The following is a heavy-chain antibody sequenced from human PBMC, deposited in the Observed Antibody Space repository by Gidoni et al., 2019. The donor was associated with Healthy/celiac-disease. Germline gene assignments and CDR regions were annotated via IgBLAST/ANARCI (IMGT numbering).Heavy chain of an antibody. CDR1: GGSISRSNW. CDR2: IYHSGST. V-gene: IGHV4-4*02. D-gene: IGHD5-12*01. J-gene: IGHJ4*02. Sequence: QVQLQESGPGLVKPSGTLSLTCAVSGGSISRSNWWRWIREPPGKGLGWLGEIYHSGSTNYNPSLKSRCTISVDKSKNQFSLKLSSVTAADTAVYYCAGGGYEYYFDYWGQGTLVTVSS. CDR3: AGGGYEYYFDY.